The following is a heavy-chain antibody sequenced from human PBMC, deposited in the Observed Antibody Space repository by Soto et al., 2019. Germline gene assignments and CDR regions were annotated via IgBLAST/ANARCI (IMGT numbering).Heavy chain of an antibody. J-gene: IGHJ1*01. Sequence: QITLKESGPSLVKPTQTLTLTCSCSGFSISADGVGVGWIRQPPGKALEWLAIVYWDDDKRYRPSLKSRLTIHKDTSRNRVDLAMTNVDPADTGTYFYTHSRRRSTCSGGNCYHLAAWAQGPLVTLSS. CDR1: GFSISADGVG. CDR3: THSRRRSTCSGGNCYHLAA. D-gene: IGHD2-15*01. V-gene: IGHV2-5*02. CDR2: VYWDDDK.